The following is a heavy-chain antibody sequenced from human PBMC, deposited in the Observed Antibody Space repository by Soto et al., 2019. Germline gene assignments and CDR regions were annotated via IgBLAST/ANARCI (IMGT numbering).Heavy chain of an antibody. V-gene: IGHV3-53*01. D-gene: IGHD3-16*01. J-gene: IGHJ4*02. CDR2: FYSAGNT. CDR3: ATRVGGMGRYYFDC. CDR1: GFTVSSSY. Sequence: EVQLVESGGGLIQPGGSLRLSCAASGFTVSSSYMSWGRQAPGKGLEWVSVFYSAGNTYYADAVEGRFTISRDIYKNTLYLKMNSLRVEDTAVYYGATRVGGMGRYYFDCWGQGTLVTVSS.